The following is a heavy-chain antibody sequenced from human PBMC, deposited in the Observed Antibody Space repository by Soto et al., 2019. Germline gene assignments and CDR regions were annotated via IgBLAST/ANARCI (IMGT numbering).Heavy chain of an antibody. CDR2: IIPISETT. CDR3: ARPQGSSTSLEIYYYYYYGMDV. CDR1: GGTFSSYA. D-gene: IGHD2-2*01. J-gene: IGHJ6*02. V-gene: IGHV1-69*01. Sequence: QVQLVQSGAEVKKPGSSVKVSCKASGGTFSSYAISWVRQAPGQGLEWMGGIIPISETTNYAQKFQGRVTITADESKSTAYMELSRLRSEDTAVYYCARPQGSSTSLEIYYYYYYGMDVWGQGTTVTVSS.